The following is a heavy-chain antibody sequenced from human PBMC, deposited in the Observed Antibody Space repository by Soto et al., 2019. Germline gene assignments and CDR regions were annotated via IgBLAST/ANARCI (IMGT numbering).Heavy chain of an antibody. J-gene: IGHJ6*02. CDR2: INHSGGT. V-gene: IGHV4-34*02. CDR1: GGSFSGYY. CDR3: ARDRQYYHFWSGYQNEGPSDMDV. D-gene: IGHD3-3*02. Sequence: QVQLQQWGAGLLKPSETLSLTCVVDGGSFSGYYWTWIRQSPGKGLEWIGEINHSGGTNYNSSLKSRGTKSVDTSTDQFSLILYSVTAADTAVYYCARDRQYYHFWSGYQNEGPSDMDVWGQGTTVTVSS.